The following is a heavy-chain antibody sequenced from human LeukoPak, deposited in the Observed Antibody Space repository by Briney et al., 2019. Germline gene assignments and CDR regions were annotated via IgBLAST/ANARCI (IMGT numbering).Heavy chain of an antibody. CDR2: IPYSGST. V-gene: IGHV4-30-4*01. CDR1: GGSISSGDYY. D-gene: IGHD4-11*01. Sequence: SETLSLTCTVSGGSISSGDYYWSWIRQPPGKGLEWSGYIPYSGSTYYNPSLKSRVTISVDTSKNQFSLKLSSVTAADTAVYYCARIHNYSNYPNYFDYWGQGTLVTVSS. CDR3: ARIHNYSNYPNYFDY. J-gene: IGHJ4*02.